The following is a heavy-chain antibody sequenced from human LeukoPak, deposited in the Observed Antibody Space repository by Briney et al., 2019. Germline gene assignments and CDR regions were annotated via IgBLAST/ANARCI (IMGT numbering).Heavy chain of an antibody. J-gene: IGHJ4*02. D-gene: IGHD3-3*01. CDR2: ISAYNGNT. Sequence: ASVKVSCKASGYTFTSYGISWVRQAPGQGLEWMGWISAYNGNTNYAQKLQGRVTMTTDTSTSTAYMELRSRRSDDTAVYYCASGDDFWSDYWNWGQGTLVTVSS. CDR1: GYTFTSYG. V-gene: IGHV1-18*01. CDR3: ASGDDFWSDYWN.